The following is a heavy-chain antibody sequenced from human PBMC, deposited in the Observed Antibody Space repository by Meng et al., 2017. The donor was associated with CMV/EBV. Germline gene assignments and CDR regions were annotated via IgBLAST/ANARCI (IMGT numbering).Heavy chain of an antibody. V-gene: IGHV3-30-3*01. CDR3: GRTRELHYHDNSGTFDS. CDR1: LSDYA. Sequence: LSDYALHWLRHAPGKGLERLTVIAHDGNNKYDADYVKGRFTISRDTSTNTLYLQMNSLRAEDTAVYYCGRTRELHYHDNSGTFDSWGQGILVTVSS. D-gene: IGHD3-22*01. J-gene: IGHJ4*02. CDR2: IAHDGNNK.